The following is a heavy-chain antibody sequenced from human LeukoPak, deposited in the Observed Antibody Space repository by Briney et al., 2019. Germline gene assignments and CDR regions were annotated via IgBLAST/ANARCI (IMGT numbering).Heavy chain of an antibody. CDR2: IIPIFGTA. V-gene: IGHV1-69*13. D-gene: IGHD5-12*01. CDR1: GGTFSSYA. Sequence: ASVKVSCKASGGTFSSYAISWVRQAPGQGLEWMGGIIPIFGTANYAQKFQGRVTITADESTSTAYMELSSLRSEDTAVYYCARALGDSGYDDAFDIWGQGTMVTVSS. J-gene: IGHJ3*02. CDR3: ARALGDSGYDDAFDI.